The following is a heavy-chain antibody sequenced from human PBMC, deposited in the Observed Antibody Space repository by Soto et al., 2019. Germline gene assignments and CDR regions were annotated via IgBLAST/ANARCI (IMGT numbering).Heavy chain of an antibody. CDR2: INPNRGGA. CDR3: ARDYHDGSASYGLEI. CDR1: GYTFTGYY. V-gene: IGHV1-2*04. D-gene: IGHD3-22*01. Sequence: QVHLVQSGAEVVKPGASVKVSCKASGYTFTGYYIHWVRQAPGQGLEWMGWINPNRGGANIAQKFQGWVTMTRDTSISTAYMELTRLRPNDTAVYYCARDYHDGSASYGLEIWGQGTKVTVAA. J-gene: IGHJ3*01.